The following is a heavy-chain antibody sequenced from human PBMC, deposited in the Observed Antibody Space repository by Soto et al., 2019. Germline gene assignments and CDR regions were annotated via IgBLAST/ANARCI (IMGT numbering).Heavy chain of an antibody. V-gene: IGHV3-30*18. Sequence: GGSLRLSCAASGFTFSSYGMHWVRQAPGKGLEWVAVISYDGSNKYYADSVKGRFTISRDNSKNTLYLQMNSLRAEDTAVYYCAKDPAGATHYYDSSGYYGMDVWGQGTTVTVSS. J-gene: IGHJ6*02. CDR1: GFTFSSYG. CDR3: AKDPAGATHYYDSSGYYGMDV. D-gene: IGHD3-22*01. CDR2: ISYDGSNK.